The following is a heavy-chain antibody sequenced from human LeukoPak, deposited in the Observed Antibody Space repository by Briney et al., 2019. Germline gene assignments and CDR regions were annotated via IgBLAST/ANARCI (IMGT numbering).Heavy chain of an antibody. V-gene: IGHV1-69*06. CDR3: AKEKGLVGLQFLPFIDY. D-gene: IGHD5-24*01. Sequence: SVKVSCKASGYTFTSYYMHWVRQAPGQGLEWMGGIIPLFGTPDYAQKFQDRLTITADKSTSTAYMELSSLRSEDTAVYYCAKEKGLVGLQFLPFIDYWGQGTLVTVSS. CDR2: IIPLFGTP. J-gene: IGHJ4*02. CDR1: GYTFTSYY.